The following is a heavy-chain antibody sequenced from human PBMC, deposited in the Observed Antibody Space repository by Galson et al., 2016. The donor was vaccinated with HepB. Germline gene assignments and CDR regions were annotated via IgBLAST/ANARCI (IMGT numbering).Heavy chain of an antibody. J-gene: IGHJ4*02. V-gene: IGHV3-48*01. D-gene: IGHD4-11*01. CDR3: ARGSPDYRRVRLDY. Sequence: SLRLSCAASGLNFTTHSMNWVRRAPGKGLEWISYINSISSSIYYADSVKGRFTISRDNAKNSVFLQMNSLKTEDTAVYYCARGSPDYRRVRLDYWGQGALVAFSS. CDR2: INSISSSI. CDR1: GLNFTTHS.